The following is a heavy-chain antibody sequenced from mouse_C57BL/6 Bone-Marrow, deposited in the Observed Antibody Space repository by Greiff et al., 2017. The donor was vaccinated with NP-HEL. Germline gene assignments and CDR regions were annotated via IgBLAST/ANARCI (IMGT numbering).Heavy chain of an antibody. J-gene: IGHJ2*01. CDR3: VGRGYEGYYLAK. Sequence: EVQGVESGGGLVQPKGSLKLSCAASGFSFTTYAMNWVRQAPGKGLEWVASIRSKSNNYATSYADSLQDSFTISRDDSESMLYLQMNNLKTETSAMYYSVGRGYEGYYLAKGGQGTTLSVSA. CDR1: GFSFTTYA. V-gene: IGHV10-1*01. CDR2: IRSKSNNYAT. D-gene: IGHD2-3*01.